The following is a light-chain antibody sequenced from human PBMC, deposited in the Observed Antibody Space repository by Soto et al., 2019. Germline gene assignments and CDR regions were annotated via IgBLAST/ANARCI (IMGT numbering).Light chain of an antibody. CDR2: SNN. V-gene: IGLV1-44*01. CDR3: AAWDDSLNAYV. Sequence: QSVLTQSPSPSGTPGQRVTISCSGSSSNIGVNTVNWYQQLPRTAPKLLIYSNNQRPSGVPDRFSGSKSGTSASLAISGLQSEDEADYYCAAWDDSLNAYVFGTGTKLT. CDR1: SSNIGVNT. J-gene: IGLJ1*01.